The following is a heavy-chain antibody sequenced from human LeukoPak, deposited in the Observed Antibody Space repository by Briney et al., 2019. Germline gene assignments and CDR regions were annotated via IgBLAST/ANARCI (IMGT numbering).Heavy chain of an antibody. CDR2: INHSGST. V-gene: IGHV4-34*01. Sequence: SETLSLTCAVYGGSFSGYYWSWIRQPPGKGLEWIGEINHSGSTNYNPSLKSRVTISVDTSKNQFSLKLSSVTAADTAVYYCARDGKGDFDYWGQGTLVTVSS. D-gene: IGHD1-26*01. CDR1: GGSFSGYY. J-gene: IGHJ4*02. CDR3: ARDGKGDFDY.